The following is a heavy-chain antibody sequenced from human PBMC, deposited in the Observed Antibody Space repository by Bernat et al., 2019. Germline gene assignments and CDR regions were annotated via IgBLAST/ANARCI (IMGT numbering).Heavy chain of an antibody. Sequence: QVQLQEPGPGLVKPSETLSLTCTVSGASITNYYWSWIRQPPGKGLEWIGYIYYSGSANYNPSLKSRVTISVDTSKNQFSLKLSSVTAADTAVYFCARHGGISGSPVLVAFDIWGQGTMVTGTS. D-gene: IGHD1-26*01. V-gene: IGHV4-59*08. CDR1: GASITNYY. CDR2: IYYSGSA. J-gene: IGHJ3*02. CDR3: ARHGGISGSPVLVAFDI.